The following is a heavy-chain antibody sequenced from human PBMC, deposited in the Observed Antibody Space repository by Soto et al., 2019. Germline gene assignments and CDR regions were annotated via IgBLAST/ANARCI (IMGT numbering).Heavy chain of an antibody. CDR3: ARAVSIAAQNWFDP. CDR1: GGSISSYY. Sequence: SETLSLTCTVSGGSISSYYWRWIRQPAGKGLEWIGRIYTSGSTNYNPSLKSRVTMSVDTSKNQFSLKLSSVTAADTAGYYCARAVSIAAQNWFDPWGQGTLVTVSS. CDR2: IYTSGST. D-gene: IGHD6-6*01. J-gene: IGHJ5*02. V-gene: IGHV4-4*07.